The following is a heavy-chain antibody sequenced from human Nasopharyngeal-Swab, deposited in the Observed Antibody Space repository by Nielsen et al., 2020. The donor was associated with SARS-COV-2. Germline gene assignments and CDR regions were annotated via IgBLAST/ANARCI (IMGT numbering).Heavy chain of an antibody. CDR3: ARAYSSSWRSFYYYYMDV. CDR1: GGSISSGGYY. Sequence: LRLSCTVSGGSISSGGYYWSWIRQHPGKGLEWIGYIYYSGSTYYNPSLKSRVTISVDTSKNQFSLKLSSVTAADTAVYYCARAYSSSWRSFYYYYMDVWGKGTTVTVSS. J-gene: IGHJ6*03. D-gene: IGHD6-13*01. CDR2: IYYSGST. V-gene: IGHV4-31*03.